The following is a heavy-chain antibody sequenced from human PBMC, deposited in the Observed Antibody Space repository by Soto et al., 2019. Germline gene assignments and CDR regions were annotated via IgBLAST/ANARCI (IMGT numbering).Heavy chain of an antibody. CDR1: GFTFNNYA. CDR3: AKGRTIVVVTTSLDS. V-gene: IGHV3-23*01. D-gene: IGHD2-21*02. CDR2: IINTGDSR. Sequence: EVHLLESGGGLIQPGGSLRLSCAASGFTFNNYAMAWVRQAPGKGLEWVSSIINTGDSRYYADSVKGRFTISRDNSKNTLYLQMNSLSADDTAVYYSAKGRTIVVVTTSLDSWGQGTLVTVSS. J-gene: IGHJ4*02.